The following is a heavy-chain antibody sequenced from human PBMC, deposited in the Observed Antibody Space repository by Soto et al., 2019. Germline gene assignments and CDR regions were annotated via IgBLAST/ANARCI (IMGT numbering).Heavy chain of an antibody. J-gene: IGHJ6*02. CDR1: GFTFSSYA. D-gene: IGHD5-12*01. CDR2: ISGSGGST. Sequence: EVQLLESGGGLVQPGGSLRLSCAASGFTFSSYAMSWVRQAPGKGLEWVSAISGSGGSTYYADSVKGRFTISRDNSKNTLYLQMNSLRAEDTAVYYCAKVARDGYNAYYYYGMDVWGHGTTVTVSS. CDR3: AKVARDGYNAYYYYGMDV. V-gene: IGHV3-23*01.